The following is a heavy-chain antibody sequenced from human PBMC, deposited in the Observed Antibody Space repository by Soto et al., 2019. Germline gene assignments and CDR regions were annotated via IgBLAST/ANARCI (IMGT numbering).Heavy chain of an antibody. Sequence: QVHLVESGGGVVQPGRSLRLSCAAAGIPFSSFGMHWVRQGPGKGLEWVAGISHTGSNQYYSASGKGRFTISKDNSKNTLYLQMDSLRPEDTAVYYCAKDFVTSPLPWGQGTLVTVSS. CDR1: GIPFSSFG. CDR3: AKDFVTSPLP. CDR2: ISHTGSNQ. D-gene: IGHD2-21*01. V-gene: IGHV3-30*18. J-gene: IGHJ5*02.